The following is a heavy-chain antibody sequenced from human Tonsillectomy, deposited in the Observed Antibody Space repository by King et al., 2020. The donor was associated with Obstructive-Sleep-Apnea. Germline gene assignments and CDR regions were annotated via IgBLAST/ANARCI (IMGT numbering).Heavy chain of an antibody. J-gene: IGHJ6*02. CDR2: ISGSGGST. D-gene: IGHD6-13*01. Sequence: VQLVESGGGLVQPGGSLRLSCAASGFTFSSYAMSWVRQATGKGLEWVSAISGSGGSTYYADSVKGRFTISRDNSKNTLYLQMNSLRAEDTAVYYCAKTYSSSWSPGDYYYGMDVWGQGTTVTVSS. CDR3: AKTYSSSWSPGDYYYGMDV. CDR1: GFTFSSYA. V-gene: IGHV3-23*04.